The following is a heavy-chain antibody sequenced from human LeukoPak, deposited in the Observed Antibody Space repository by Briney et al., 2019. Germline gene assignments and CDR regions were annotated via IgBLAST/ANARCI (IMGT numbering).Heavy chain of an antibody. J-gene: IGHJ4*02. CDR3: TTDHLTMVRKIRGH. CDR2: ISYDGSNK. CDR1: GFTFSSYD. D-gene: IGHD3-10*01. Sequence: GGSLRLSCAASGFTFSSYDMHWVRQAPGKGLEWVALISYDGSNKYYADSVKGRFTISRDNSKNTLYLQMTSLKPEDTAVYYCTTDHLTMVRKIRGHWGRETLVTVSS. V-gene: IGHV3-30*03.